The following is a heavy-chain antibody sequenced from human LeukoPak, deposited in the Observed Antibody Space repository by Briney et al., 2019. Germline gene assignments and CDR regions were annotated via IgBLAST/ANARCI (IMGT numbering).Heavy chain of an antibody. J-gene: IGHJ4*02. D-gene: IGHD3-22*01. Sequence: GGSLRLSCAVSGFTASTHHMAWVRQAPGKGLEWVSVRQPGNVSYYADSVTGRFTTSTDRSKNTLYLQMRDLRAEDTALYYCVRERDYDTYFDYWGQGTLVIVSS. CDR3: VRERDYDTYFDY. CDR1: GFTASTHH. CDR2: RQPGNVS. V-gene: IGHV3-53*01.